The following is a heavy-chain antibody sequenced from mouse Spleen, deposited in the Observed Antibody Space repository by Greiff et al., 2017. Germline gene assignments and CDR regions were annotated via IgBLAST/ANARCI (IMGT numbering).Heavy chain of an antibody. J-gene: IGHJ2*01. Sequence: VQLQQPGAELVKPGASVKLSCQASGYTFTSYWMQWVKQRPGQGLEWIGEIDPSDSYTNYNQKFKGKATLTVDTSSSTAYMQLSSLTAEDSAVYYWAKGDPDYWGQGTTLTVSS. V-gene: IGHV1-50*01. D-gene: IGHD3-3*01. CDR2: IDPSDSYT. CDR3: AKGDPDY. CDR1: GYTFTSYW.